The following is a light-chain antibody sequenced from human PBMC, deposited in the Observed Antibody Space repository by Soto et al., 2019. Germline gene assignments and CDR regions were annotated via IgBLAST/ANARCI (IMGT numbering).Light chain of an antibody. Sequence: QSAPTQPASVSGSPGQSITISCTGTSSDVGGYNYVAWDQQHPGKAPKLMIYEVSNRPSGVSTRFSGSKSGNTASLTISGLQAEDEADYYCSSYTSSSTRVFGGGTKLTVL. CDR3: SSYTSSSTRV. J-gene: IGLJ3*02. V-gene: IGLV2-14*01. CDR1: SSDVGGYNY. CDR2: EVS.